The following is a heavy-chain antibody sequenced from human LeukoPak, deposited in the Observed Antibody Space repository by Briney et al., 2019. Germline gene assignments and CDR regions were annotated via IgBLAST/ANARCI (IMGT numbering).Heavy chain of an antibody. V-gene: IGHV5-51*01. Sequence: GESLKISCKASGYSFTSYWIGWVRQMPGKGLEWMGIVYLGDSDTRYSPSFQGQVTISADQSISTAYLQWSSLKASGTAIYYCATAYYYDRSGYYFDYWGQGTLVTVSS. J-gene: IGHJ4*02. D-gene: IGHD3-22*01. CDR3: ATAYYYDRSGYYFDY. CDR1: GYSFTSYW. CDR2: VYLGDSDT.